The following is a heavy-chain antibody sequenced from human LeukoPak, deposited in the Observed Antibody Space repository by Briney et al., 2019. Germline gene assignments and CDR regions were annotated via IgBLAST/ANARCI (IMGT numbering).Heavy chain of an antibody. CDR2: IIPIFGTA. CDR3: ARVETVTTSRSLDY. D-gene: IGHD4-11*01. V-gene: IGHV1-69*13. J-gene: IGHJ4*02. CDR1: GGTFSSYA. Sequence: SVKVSCKASGGTFSSYAISWVRQAPGQGQEWMGGIIPIFGTANYAQKFQGRVTITADESTSTAYMELSSLRSEDTAVYYCARVETVTTSRSLDYWGQGTLVTVSS.